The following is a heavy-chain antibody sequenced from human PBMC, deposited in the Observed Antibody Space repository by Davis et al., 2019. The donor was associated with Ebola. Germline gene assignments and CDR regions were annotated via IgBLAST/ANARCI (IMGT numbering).Heavy chain of an antibody. V-gene: IGHV4-38-2*02. J-gene: IGHJ4*02. CDR3: ARDPNWGDFDY. CDR2: IYYSGST. CDR1: GYSISSGYY. Sequence: PSETLSLTCAVSGYSISSGYYWGWIRQPPGKGLEWIGSIYYSGSTYYNPSLKSRVTISVDTSKNQFSLKLSSVTAADTAVYYCARDPNWGDFDYWGQGTLVTVPS. D-gene: IGHD7-27*01.